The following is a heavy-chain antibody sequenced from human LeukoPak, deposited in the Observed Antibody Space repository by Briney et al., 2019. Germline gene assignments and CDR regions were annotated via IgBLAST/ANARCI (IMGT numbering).Heavy chain of an antibody. Sequence: PGGSLRLSCAASGFTFSSYWMHWVRQAPGKGLEWVAVISYDGSNKYYADSVKGRFTISRDNSKNTLYLQMNSLRAEDTAVYYCARDPCSGGSCYRNFDYWGQGTLVTVSS. V-gene: IGHV3-30-3*01. CDR3: ARDPCSGGSCYRNFDY. CDR2: ISYDGSNK. J-gene: IGHJ4*02. D-gene: IGHD2-15*01. CDR1: GFTFSSYW.